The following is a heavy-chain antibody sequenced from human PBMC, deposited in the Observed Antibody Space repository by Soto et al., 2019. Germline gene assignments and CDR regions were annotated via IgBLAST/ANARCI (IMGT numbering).Heavy chain of an antibody. D-gene: IGHD3-22*01. CDR2: ISYDGSNK. Sequence: QVQLVESGGGVVQPGRSLRLSCAASGFTFSSYGMHWVRQAPGKGLEWVAVISYDGSNKYYADSVKGRFTISRDNSKNTLYLQMTSLRADDTAVYYCAKDPLYYYDSSGYYWGGMDVWGQGTTVTVSS. CDR1: GFTFSSYG. V-gene: IGHV3-30*18. CDR3: AKDPLYYYDSSGYYWGGMDV. J-gene: IGHJ6*02.